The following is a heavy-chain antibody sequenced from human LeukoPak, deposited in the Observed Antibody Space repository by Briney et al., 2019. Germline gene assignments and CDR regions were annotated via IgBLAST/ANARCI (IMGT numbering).Heavy chain of an antibody. V-gene: IGHV3-7*01. D-gene: IGHD5-18*01. CDR3: ARTGTNSYGLGGYFDY. CDR1: GFTFSSYW. CDR2: IKQDGSEK. J-gene: IGHJ4*02. Sequence: PGWSLRLSCAASGFTFSSYWMSWVRQAPGKGLEWVANIKQDGSEKYYVDSVKGRFTISRDNAKNSLYLQMNSLRAEDTAVYYCARTGTNSYGLGGYFDYWGQGTLVTVSS.